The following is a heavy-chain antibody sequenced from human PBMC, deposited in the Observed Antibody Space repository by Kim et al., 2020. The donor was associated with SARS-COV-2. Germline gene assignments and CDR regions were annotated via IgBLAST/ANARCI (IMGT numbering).Heavy chain of an antibody. J-gene: IGHJ3*02. CDR3: ARGSPMGGAHI. D-gene: IGHD1-26*01. CDR1: GGSFSGYY. V-gene: IGHV4-34*01. CDR2: INHSGST. Sequence: SETLSLTCAVYGGSFSGYYWSWIRQPPGKGLEWIGEINHSGSTNYNPSLKSRVTISVDTSKNQFSLKLSSVTAADTAVYYCARGSPMGGAHIWGQGTMVTVSS.